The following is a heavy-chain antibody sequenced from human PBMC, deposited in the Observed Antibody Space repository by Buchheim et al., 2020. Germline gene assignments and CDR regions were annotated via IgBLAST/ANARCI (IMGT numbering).Heavy chain of an antibody. Sequence: QVQLVESGGGVVQPGRSLRLSCAASGFTFSSYAMHWVRQAPGKGLEWVAVISYDGSNKYYADSVKGRFTISRDNSKNTLYLQMNSLRAEDTAVYYCAKDRDYYDSSGYDWGQGTL. CDR2: ISYDGSNK. CDR3: AKDRDYYDSSGYD. V-gene: IGHV3-30*04. J-gene: IGHJ4*02. D-gene: IGHD3-22*01. CDR1: GFTFSSYA.